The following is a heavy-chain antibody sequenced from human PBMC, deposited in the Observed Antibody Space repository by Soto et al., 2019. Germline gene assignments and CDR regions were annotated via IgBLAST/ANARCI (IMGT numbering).Heavy chain of an antibody. V-gene: IGHV3-11*06. D-gene: IGHD1-1*01. J-gene: IGHJ4*02. CDR3: VKSGDNYNLLDY. Sequence: PGGSLRLSGTASGFTLSDHYMSWILQAPGKGLEWIGYSSNSGSFTRYADSVKGRFSISRDNAKSSLYLQISSLRGDDTATYYCVKSGDNYNLLDYWGQGTPVTVSS. CDR1: GFTLSDHY. CDR2: SSNSGSFT.